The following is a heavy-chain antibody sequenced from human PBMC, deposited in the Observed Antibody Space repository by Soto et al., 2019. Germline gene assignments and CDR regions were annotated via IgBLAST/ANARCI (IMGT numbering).Heavy chain of an antibody. J-gene: IGHJ4*02. V-gene: IGHV4-59*08. D-gene: IGHD1-26*01. CDR2: IYYSGRT. CDR3: ADDIPSGSSVSAF. Sequence: PGKGLEWIGYIYYSGRTVYNPSLKSRVTMSLDTSKNQFSLKLTSVTATDTALYYCADDIPSGSSVSAFWGQGAPVIGTS.